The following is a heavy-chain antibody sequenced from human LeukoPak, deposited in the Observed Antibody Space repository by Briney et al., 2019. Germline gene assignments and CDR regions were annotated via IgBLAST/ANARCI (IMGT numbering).Heavy chain of an antibody. Sequence: GGSLRLSCAASGFTFSNAWMSWVRQAPGKGLEWVGRIKSKTDGGTTDYAAPVKGRFTISRDDSKNTLYLQMNSLKTEDTAVYYCTTQPLAIFGVVVGLSWGQGTLVTVSS. D-gene: IGHD3-3*01. CDR2: IKSKTDGGTT. CDR3: TTQPLAIFGVVVGLS. J-gene: IGHJ4*02. CDR1: GFTFSNAW. V-gene: IGHV3-15*01.